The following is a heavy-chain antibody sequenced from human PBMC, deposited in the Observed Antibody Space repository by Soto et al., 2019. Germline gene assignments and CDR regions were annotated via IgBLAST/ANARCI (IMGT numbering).Heavy chain of an antibody. CDR1: GFTFSNFW. V-gene: IGHV3-74*03. CDR3: TRDPAPIGWYDY. Sequence: GGSLRLSCAASGFTFSNFWMHWVRQAPGKGLVWVSRINSDGSSTMYRDSVKGRFTVFRDNAKNTLFLQMNSLRAEDTAVYYCTRDPAPIGWYDYWGQGTLVTVSS. CDR2: INSDGSST. D-gene: IGHD6-19*01. J-gene: IGHJ4*02.